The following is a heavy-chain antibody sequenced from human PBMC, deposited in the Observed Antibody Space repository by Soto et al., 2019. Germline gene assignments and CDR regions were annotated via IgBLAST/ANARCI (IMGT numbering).Heavy chain of an antibody. CDR3: ARDPLAAGYFDY. V-gene: IGHV3-30-3*01. CDR1: GFTFSSYA. Sequence: QVQLVESGGGVVQPGRSLRLSCAASGFTFSSYAMHWVRQAPGKGLEWVAVISYDGSNKYYADSVKGRFTISRDNSKNTLSLQMNSLRAEDTAVYYCARDPLAAGYFDYWGQGTLVTVSS. CDR2: ISYDGSNK. J-gene: IGHJ4*02.